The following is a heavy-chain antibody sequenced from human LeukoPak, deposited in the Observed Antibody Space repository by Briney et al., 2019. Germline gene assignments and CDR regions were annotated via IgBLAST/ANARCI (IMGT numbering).Heavy chain of an antibody. D-gene: IGHD4-17*01. CDR3: ASMTTVTTYYYYYYMDV. CDR2: INHSGST. V-gene: IGHV4-34*01. Sequence: SETLSLTCAVYGGSYSGCYWSWIRQPPGKGLEWIGEINHSGSTNYNPSLKSRVTISVDTSKNQFSLKLSSVTAADTAVYYCASMTTVTTYYYYYYMDVWGKGTTVTVSS. J-gene: IGHJ6*03. CDR1: GGSYSGCY.